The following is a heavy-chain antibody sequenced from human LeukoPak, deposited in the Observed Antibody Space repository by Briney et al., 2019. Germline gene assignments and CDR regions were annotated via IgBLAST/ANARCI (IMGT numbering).Heavy chain of an antibody. V-gene: IGHV3-21*01. CDR3: ARDFRWFGTFDY. D-gene: IGHD3-10*01. CDR2: ISSSSSYI. Sequence: GSPRLSCAASGFTFSLYSMNWVRQAPGKGLEWVSSISSSSSYIYYADSVKGRFTISRHNAKNSLYLQMNSLRAEDTAVYYCARDFRWFGTFDYWGQGTLVTVSS. CDR1: GFTFSLYS. J-gene: IGHJ4*02.